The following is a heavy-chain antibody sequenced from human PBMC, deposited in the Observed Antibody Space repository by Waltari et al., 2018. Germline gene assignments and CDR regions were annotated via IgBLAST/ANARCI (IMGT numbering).Heavy chain of an antibody. CDR2: IIPVLGTK. J-gene: IGHJ4*02. D-gene: IGHD2-2*01. CDR1: VATFSSYV. V-gene: IGHV1-69*05. CDR3: ARGWLEVGPFDY. Sequence: QVQLVQSGAEVKKPGSSVKVSCKASVATFSSYVITWVRQAPGQGLEWMGGIIPVLGTKNYAQKFQGRVTISTDVSTTTAYIDLSRLRSDDTAVYYCARGWLEVGPFDYWGQGTLVTVSS.